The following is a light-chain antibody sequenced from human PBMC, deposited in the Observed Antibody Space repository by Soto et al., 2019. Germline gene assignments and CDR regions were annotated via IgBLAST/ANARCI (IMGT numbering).Light chain of an antibody. Sequence: QSALTPPPSVSGSPGQSVTISYTGTSTDFVSYNRVSWYQQPPGTAPKLIIYEASNRPSGVPDHFSGSKSGNTASLTISGLQAADEADYYCSLYTSENTYVFGTGTKVTVL. CDR1: STDFVSYNR. CDR3: SLYTSENTYV. CDR2: EAS. V-gene: IGLV2-18*01. J-gene: IGLJ1*01.